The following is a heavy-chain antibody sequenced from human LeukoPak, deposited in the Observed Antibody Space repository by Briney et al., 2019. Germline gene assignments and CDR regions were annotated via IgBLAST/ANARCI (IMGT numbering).Heavy chain of an antibody. CDR1: DGSVSSSSYY. Sequence: PSETLSLTCIVSDGSVSSSSYYWGWIRQPPGKGLQWIGSIYYSGSPYYNPSLKSRVTISVDTSNNQFSLKLSSVTAADTAVYYCARKPIVSSSWYYFDYWGQGTLVTVSS. CDR2: IYYSGSP. D-gene: IGHD6-13*01. CDR3: ARKPIVSSSWYYFDY. J-gene: IGHJ4*02. V-gene: IGHV4-39*07.